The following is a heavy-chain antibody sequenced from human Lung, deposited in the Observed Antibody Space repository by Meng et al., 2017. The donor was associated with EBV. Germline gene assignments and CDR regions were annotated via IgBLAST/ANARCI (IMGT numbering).Heavy chain of an antibody. CDR2: INPNSGGA. CDR1: AYTFAGYY. V-gene: IGHV1-2*06. CDR3: AREGLVGDLRYFDL. J-gene: IGHJ2*01. D-gene: IGHD3-16*01. Sequence: QVQLVQSGAEVKKHGAPVKVSCKASAYTFAGYYMHWVRQAPGQGLEWMGRINPNSGGANYAQKFQGRVTMTRDTSISTACMELSRLRSDDTAVYYCAREGLVGDLRYFDLWGRGTLVTVSS.